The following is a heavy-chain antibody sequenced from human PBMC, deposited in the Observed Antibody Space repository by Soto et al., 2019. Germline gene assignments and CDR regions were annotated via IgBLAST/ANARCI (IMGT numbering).Heavy chain of an antibody. CDR3: ARFTHYYDSSGYPDDFDY. J-gene: IGHJ4*02. CDR2: VYNSGST. D-gene: IGHD3-22*01. V-gene: IGHV4-4*08. CDR1: GGSISSNY. Sequence: SETLSLTCTVSGGSISSNYWTWIRQPPGKGLEWIGYVYNSGSTNYNPSLKSRVTISVDTSKNQFSLKLSSVTAADTAVYYCARFTHYYDSSGYPDDFDYWGQGTLVTVSS.